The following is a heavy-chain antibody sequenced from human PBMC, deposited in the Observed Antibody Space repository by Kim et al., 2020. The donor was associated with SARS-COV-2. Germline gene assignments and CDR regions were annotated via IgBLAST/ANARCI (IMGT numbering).Heavy chain of an antibody. CDR1: GGSISSSSYY. D-gene: IGHD3-16*01. CDR3: ARDSGRAGERYFDY. V-gene: IGHV4-39*07. CDR2: IYYSGST. Sequence: SETLSRTCTVSGGSISSSSYYWGWIRQPPGKGLEWIGSIYYSGSTYYNPSLKSRVTISVDTSKNQFSLKLSSVTAADTAVYYCARDSGRAGERYFDYWGQGTLVTVSS. J-gene: IGHJ4*02.